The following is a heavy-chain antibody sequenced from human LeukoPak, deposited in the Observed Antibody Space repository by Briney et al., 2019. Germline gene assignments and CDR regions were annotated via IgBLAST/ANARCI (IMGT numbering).Heavy chain of an antibody. J-gene: IGHJ6*02. Sequence: SVKVSCKASGGTFSSYAISWVRQAPGQGLEWMGRIIPILGIANYAQKFQGRVTITADKSTSTAYMELSSLRSEDTAVYYCARAGVMAVANYYYGMDVWGQGTTVTVSS. V-gene: IGHV1-69*04. CDR3: ARAGVMAVANYYYGMDV. D-gene: IGHD6-19*01. CDR2: IIPILGIA. CDR1: GGTFSSYA.